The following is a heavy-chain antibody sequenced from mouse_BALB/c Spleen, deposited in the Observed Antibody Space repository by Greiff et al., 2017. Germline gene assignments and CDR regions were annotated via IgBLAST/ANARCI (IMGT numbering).Heavy chain of an antibody. D-gene: IGHD1-1*01. J-gene: IGHJ4*01. V-gene: IGHV14-4*02. CDR1: GFNIKDYY. CDR3: SAIYYGRGYAMDY. CDR2: IDPENGDT. Sequence: VQLKQSGAELVRSGASVKLSCTASGFNIKDYYMHWVKQRPEQGLEWIGWIDPENGDTEYAPKFQGKATMTADTSSNTAYLQLSSLTSEDTAVYYCSAIYYGRGYAMDYWGQGTSVTVSS.